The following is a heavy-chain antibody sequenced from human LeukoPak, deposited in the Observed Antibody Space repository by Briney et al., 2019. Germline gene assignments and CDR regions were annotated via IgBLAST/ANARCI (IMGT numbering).Heavy chain of an antibody. V-gene: IGHV3-66*01. Sequence: GGSLRLSCAASGFTVSSNYMSWVRQAPGKGLEWVSVIYSGGSTCYADSVKGRFTISRDNSKNTLYLQMNSLRAEDTAVYYCARDLYYYGSGSYGYDYWGQGTLVTVSS. CDR1: GFTVSSNY. CDR3: ARDLYYYGSGSYGYDY. D-gene: IGHD3-10*01. J-gene: IGHJ4*02. CDR2: IYSGGST.